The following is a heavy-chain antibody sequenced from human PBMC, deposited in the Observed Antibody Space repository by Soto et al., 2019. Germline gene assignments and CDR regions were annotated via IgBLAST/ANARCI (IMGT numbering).Heavy chain of an antibody. V-gene: IGHV5-51*01. CDR3: ARRTLSSSWYGYYYGMDV. J-gene: IGHJ6*01. CDR2: IYPGDSDT. D-gene: IGHD6-13*01. Sequence: RVESLTISCKVSGYSFTSYWIVWVLQMPGKGLEWMGIIYPGDSDTRYSPSFQGQVTISADKSISTAYLQWSRLKASDTAMYYCARRTLSSSWYGYYYGMDVWGQGTTVTVSS. CDR1: GYSFTSYW.